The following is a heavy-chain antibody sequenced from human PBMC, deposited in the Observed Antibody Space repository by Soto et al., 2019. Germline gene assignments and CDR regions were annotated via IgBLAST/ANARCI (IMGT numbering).Heavy chain of an antibody. CDR2: IYYSGST. CDR1: GGSISSYY. Sequence: SETLSLTCTVSGGSISSYYWSWIRQPPGKGLEWIGYIYYSGSTNYNPSLKSRVTISVDTSKNRFSLKLSSVTAADTAVYYCARSSSGAPGGGFDIWGQGTMVTVSS. D-gene: IGHD6-19*01. CDR3: ARSSSGAPGGGFDI. V-gene: IGHV4-59*08. J-gene: IGHJ3*02.